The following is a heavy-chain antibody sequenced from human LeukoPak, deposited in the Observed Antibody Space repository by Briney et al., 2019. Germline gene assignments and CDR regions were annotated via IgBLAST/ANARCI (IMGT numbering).Heavy chain of an antibody. CDR1: GYTFTGYY. Sequence: ASVKVSCKASGYTFTGYYMHWVRQAPGQGLEWMGWINPNSGGTNYAQKFQGRVTMTRDTSISTAYMELSRLRSDDTAVYYCARDLGYDILTGPFDYWGQGTLVTVSS. V-gene: IGHV1-2*02. CDR2: INPNSGGT. CDR3: ARDLGYDILTGPFDY. J-gene: IGHJ4*02. D-gene: IGHD3-9*01.